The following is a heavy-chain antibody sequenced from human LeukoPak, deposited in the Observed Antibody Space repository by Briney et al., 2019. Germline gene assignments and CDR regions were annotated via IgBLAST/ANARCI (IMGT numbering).Heavy chain of an antibody. J-gene: IGHJ4*02. CDR2: IIPIFGTA. D-gene: IGHD3-22*01. V-gene: IGHV1-69*13. CDR1: GGTFSSYA. Sequence: GASVKVSFKASGGTFSSYAISWVRQAPGQGLEWMGGIIPIFGTANYAQKFQGRVTITADESTSTAYMELSSLRSEDTAVYYCARASYYYDSSGYSHWGQGTLVTVSS. CDR3: ARASYYYDSSGYSH.